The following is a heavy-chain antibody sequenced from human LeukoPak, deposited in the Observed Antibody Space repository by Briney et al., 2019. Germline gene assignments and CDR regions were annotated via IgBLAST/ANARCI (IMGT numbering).Heavy chain of an antibody. CDR1: GFTFSSYA. CDR2: ISYDGSNK. D-gene: IGHD3-22*01. J-gene: IGHJ4*02. CDR3: ARGPDYYDSSGDQTPSFDY. Sequence: GRSLRLSCAASGFTFSSYAMHWVRQAPGKGLEWVAVISYDGSNKYYADSVKGRFTISRDNSKNTLYLQMNSLRAEDTAVYYCARGPDYYDSSGDQTPSFDYWGQGTLVTVSS. V-gene: IGHV3-30-3*01.